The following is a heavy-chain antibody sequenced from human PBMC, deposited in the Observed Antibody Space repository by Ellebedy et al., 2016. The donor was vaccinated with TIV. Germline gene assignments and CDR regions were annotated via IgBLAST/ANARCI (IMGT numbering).Heavy chain of an antibody. D-gene: IGHD4-17*01. Sequence: AASVKVSCKASGYPFTGYYMHWVRQAPGQGLEWMGWINPNSGATNYAQKFQGRVAMTRDTSISTAYMELSRLRSDDTAVYYCARAIYHRAYGSPGRFDPWGQGTLVTVSS. J-gene: IGHJ5*02. CDR1: GYPFTGYY. CDR3: ARAIYHRAYGSPGRFDP. V-gene: IGHV1-2*02. CDR2: INPNSGAT.